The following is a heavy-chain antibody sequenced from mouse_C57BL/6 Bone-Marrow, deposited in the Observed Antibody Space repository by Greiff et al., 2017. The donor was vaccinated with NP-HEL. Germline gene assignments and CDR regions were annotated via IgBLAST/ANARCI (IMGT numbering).Heavy chain of an antibody. CDR1: GYTFTSYW. D-gene: IGHD2-4*01. V-gene: IGHV1-59*01. CDR3: ARVYYDYSGFAY. CDR2: IDPSDSYT. J-gene: IGHJ3*01. Sequence: QVQLQQPGAELVRPGTSVKLSCKASGYTFTSYWMHWVKQRPGQGLEWIGVIDPSDSYTNYNQKFKGKATLTVDTSSSTAYMQLSSLTSEDSAVYYCARVYYDYSGFAYWGQGTLVTVSA.